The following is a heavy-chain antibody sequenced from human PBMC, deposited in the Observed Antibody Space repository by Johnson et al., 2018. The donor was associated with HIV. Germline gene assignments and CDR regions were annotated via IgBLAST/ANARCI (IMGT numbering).Heavy chain of an antibody. CDR1: GFTFSSYG. Sequence: VQLVESGGGVVQPGRSLRLSCAASGFTFSSYGMHWVRQAPGKGLEWVSGIGTAGDTYYPASVKGRFTISRVTAKNSLYLQMNSLRAGDTAVYYCAREQATLWFRASGAAFDIWGQGTTVTVSS. D-gene: IGHD3-10*01. V-gene: IGHV3-13*01. CDR2: IGTAGDT. J-gene: IGHJ3*02. CDR3: AREQATLWFRASGAAFDI.